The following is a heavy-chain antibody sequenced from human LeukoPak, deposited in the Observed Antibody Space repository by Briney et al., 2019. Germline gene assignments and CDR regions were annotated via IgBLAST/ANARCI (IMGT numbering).Heavy chain of an antibody. J-gene: IGHJ5*02. Sequence: PSETLSLTCAVYGGSFSGYYWSWIRQPPGKGLEWIGEINHSGSTYYNPSLKSRVTISVDTSKNQFSLKLSSVTAADTAVYYCAKGYCSGGSCSNWFDPWGQGTLVTVSS. CDR2: INHSGST. CDR3: AKGYCSGGSCSNWFDP. V-gene: IGHV4-34*01. D-gene: IGHD2-15*01. CDR1: GGSFSGYY.